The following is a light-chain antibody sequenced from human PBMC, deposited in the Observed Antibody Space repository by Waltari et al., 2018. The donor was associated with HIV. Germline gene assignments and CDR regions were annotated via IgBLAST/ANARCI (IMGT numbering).Light chain of an antibody. CDR3: QSYDSSLSVWV. CDR2: GNS. V-gene: IGLV1-40*01. J-gene: IGLJ3*02. CDR1: SSTIGAGYD. Sequence: QSVLTQPPSVSGAPGQGVTISCTGSSSTIGAGYDVHWYQQLPGTAPKLLIYGNSNRPSGVPDRFSGSKSGTSASLAITGLLAEDEADYYCQSYDSSLSVWVFGGGTKLTVL.